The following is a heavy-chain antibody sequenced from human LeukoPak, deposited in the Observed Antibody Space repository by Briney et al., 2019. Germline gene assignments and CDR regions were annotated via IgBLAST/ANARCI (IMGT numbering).Heavy chain of an antibody. Sequence: SETLSLTCAVYGGSFSGYYWSWIRQPPGKGLEWIGEINHSGSTNYNPSLKSRVTISVDTSKNQFSLKLSSVTAADTAVYYCASARAYSSGWYVLDYYYYYGMDVWGQGTTVTVSS. V-gene: IGHV4-34*01. J-gene: IGHJ6*02. D-gene: IGHD6-19*01. CDR2: INHSGST. CDR1: GGSFSGYY. CDR3: ASARAYSSGWYVLDYYYYYGMDV.